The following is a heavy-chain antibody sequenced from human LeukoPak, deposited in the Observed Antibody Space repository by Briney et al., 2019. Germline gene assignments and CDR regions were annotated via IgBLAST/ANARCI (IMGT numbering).Heavy chain of an antibody. V-gene: IGHV1-18*04. CDR3: ARGGAIYLVAPDYFDY. D-gene: IGHD2-15*01. CDR1: GYTFTSYG. Sequence: GASVKVSCKASGYTFTSYGISWVRQAPEQGLEWMGWISAYNGNTNYAQKLQGRVTMTTDTSTSTAYMELRSLRSDDTAVYYCARGGAIYLVAPDYFDYWGQGTLVTVSS. CDR2: ISAYNGNT. J-gene: IGHJ4*02.